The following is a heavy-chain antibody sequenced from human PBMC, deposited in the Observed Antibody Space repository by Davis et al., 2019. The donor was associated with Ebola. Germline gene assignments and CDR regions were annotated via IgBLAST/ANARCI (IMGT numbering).Heavy chain of an antibody. D-gene: IGHD6-13*01. J-gene: IGHJ4*02. V-gene: IGHV3-53*01. CDR1: GFTVSSNY. CDR2: IYSGGST. CDR3: ARGDLAGSWYRREDY. Sequence: PGGSLRLSCAASGFTVSSNYMSWVRQAPGKGLEWVSVIYSGGSTYYADSVKGRFTISRDNSKNTLYLQMNSLRAEDTAVYYCARGDLAGSWYRREDYWGQGTLVTVSS.